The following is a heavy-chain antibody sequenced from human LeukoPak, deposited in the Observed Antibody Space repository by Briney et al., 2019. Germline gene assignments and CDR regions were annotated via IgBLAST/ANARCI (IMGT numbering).Heavy chain of an antibody. J-gene: IGHJ5*02. CDR3: ARGSYGSGSSSGFDP. CDR1: SGSISTSNYY. CDR2: IFYSGST. Sequence: SETLSLTCTVSSGSISTSNYYWGWVRQPPGKALEWIGNIFYSGSTYYSPSLKSRVTISVDTSKNQFSLKLSSVTAADTAVYYCARGSYGSGSSSGFDPWGQGTLVTVSS. V-gene: IGHV4-39*07. D-gene: IGHD3-10*01.